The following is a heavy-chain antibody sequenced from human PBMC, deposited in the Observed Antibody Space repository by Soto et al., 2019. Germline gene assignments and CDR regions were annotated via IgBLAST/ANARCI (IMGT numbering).Heavy chain of an antibody. D-gene: IGHD3-16*02. CDR2: ISPYNGNI. J-gene: IGHJ4*02. CDR1: AYTFTNYG. CDR3: ARGGEYYDYVWGSYRLLDY. V-gene: IGHV1-18*01. Sequence: ASVKVSCKASAYTFTNYGISWVRQAPGQGLEWMGWISPYNGNINYAQKFQGRVTITADTSTSTAYMEVSSLRSEDTAVYYCARGGEYYDYVWGSYRLLDYWGQGTLVTVSS.